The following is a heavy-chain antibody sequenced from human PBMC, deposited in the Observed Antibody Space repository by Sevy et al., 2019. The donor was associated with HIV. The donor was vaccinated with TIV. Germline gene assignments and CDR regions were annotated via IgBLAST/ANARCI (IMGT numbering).Heavy chain of an antibody. CDR2: ISGSGGSP. D-gene: IGHD6-13*01. J-gene: IGHJ3*02. Sequence: GGSLSLSCAASEFTFGTYAMSWVRKAPGKGREWASAISGSGGSPYYADSVKGRFTISRDNSKNTLYLQMNSLRAEDTAVYYCAKERRAADAFDIWGQGTMVTVSS. V-gene: IGHV3-23*01. CDR1: EFTFGTYA. CDR3: AKERRAADAFDI.